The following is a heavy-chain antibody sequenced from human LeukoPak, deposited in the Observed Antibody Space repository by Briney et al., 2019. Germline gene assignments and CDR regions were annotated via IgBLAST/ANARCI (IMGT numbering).Heavy chain of an antibody. V-gene: IGHV3-7*01. Sequence: GGSLRLSCAASGFTFTDYWMRWVRQAGGKGVEWVANIKRDGSEKYYVDSVKGRFTISRDNPKTSVYLQMNSLRAEDTAIYYCARDVSVSGMDVWGQGTTVTVSS. CDR1: GFTFTDYW. CDR2: IKRDGSEK. CDR3: ARDVSVSGMDV. J-gene: IGHJ6*02. D-gene: IGHD5/OR15-5a*01.